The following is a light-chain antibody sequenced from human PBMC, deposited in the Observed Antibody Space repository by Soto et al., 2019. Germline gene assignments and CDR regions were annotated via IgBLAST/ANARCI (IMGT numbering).Light chain of an antibody. Sequence: PGERVTLSCRASQSASSNFLAWYQQKPGQAPRLLIYGASNRAAGIPDRFSGSGSGTDFTLTISRLEPEDFAVYYCHQYSSSRRTFGQGTKVEIK. J-gene: IGKJ1*01. CDR2: GAS. V-gene: IGKV3-20*01. CDR1: QSASSNF. CDR3: HQYSSSRRT.